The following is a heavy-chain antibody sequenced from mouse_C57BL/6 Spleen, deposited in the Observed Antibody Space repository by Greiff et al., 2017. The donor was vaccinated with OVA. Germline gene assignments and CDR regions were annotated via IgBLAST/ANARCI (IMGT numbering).Heavy chain of an antibody. CDR3: ARRGGYYVDYAMDY. Sequence: QVQLKESGPGLVQPSQSLSITCTVSGFSLTSYGVHWVRQSPGKGLEWLGVIWSGGSTDYNAAFISRLSISKDNSKSQVFFKMNSLQADDTAIYYCARRGGYYVDYAMDYWGQGTSVTVSS. V-gene: IGHV2-2*01. CDR1: GFSLTSYG. J-gene: IGHJ4*01. CDR2: IWSGGST. D-gene: IGHD2-3*01.